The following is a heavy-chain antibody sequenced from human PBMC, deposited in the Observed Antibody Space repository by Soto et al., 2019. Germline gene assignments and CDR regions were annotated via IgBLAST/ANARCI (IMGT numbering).Heavy chain of an antibody. Sequence: EEQLVESGGGLVQPGRSLRLSCAASGFSFEDYVMHWVRQAPGRGLEWVSGINRYSDKMDYADSVKGRFTISRDNVKKSLYLEMNSLRAEDTALYFCAKDLGMTTGFDVWGQGTMVTVSS. CDR3: AKDLGMTTGFDV. CDR2: INRYSDKM. D-gene: IGHD4-17*01. CDR1: GFSFEDYV. V-gene: IGHV3-9*01. J-gene: IGHJ3*01.